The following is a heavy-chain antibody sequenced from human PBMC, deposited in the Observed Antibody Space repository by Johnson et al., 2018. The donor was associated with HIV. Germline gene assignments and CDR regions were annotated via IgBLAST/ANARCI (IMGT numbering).Heavy chain of an antibody. Sequence: VQLVESGGGLIQPGGSLSLSCAASGFTVSSNYMSSVRPAPGKGLEWVSVIYSGGRTYHADSVKGRFTISRDNSKNTLYLQMNSLRAEDTAVYYCARDFESAAGIWGQGTMVTVSS. D-gene: IGHD6-13*01. J-gene: IGHJ3*02. CDR2: IYSGGRT. CDR1: GFTVSSNY. CDR3: ARDFESAAGI. V-gene: IGHV3-53*01.